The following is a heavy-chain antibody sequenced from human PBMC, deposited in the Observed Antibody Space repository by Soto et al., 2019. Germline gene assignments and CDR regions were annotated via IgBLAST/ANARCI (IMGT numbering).Heavy chain of an antibody. Sequence: GSLRLSCAASGFTFSSYGMRRVRQPTGKGLEWIGTIYYSGSTHYNPSLEGRVAISADTPNNQLSLRLSSVTAADTAVYYCGRQQEICGITPCFAYKRGKVGGQGTTVT. CDR2: IYYSGST. D-gene: IGHD2-2*01. V-gene: IGHV4-59*08. CDR1: GFTFSSYG. CDR3: GRQQEICGITPCFAYKRGKV. J-gene: IGHJ6*02.